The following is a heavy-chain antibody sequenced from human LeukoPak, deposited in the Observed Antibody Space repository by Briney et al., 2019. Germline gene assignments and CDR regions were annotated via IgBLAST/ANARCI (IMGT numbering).Heavy chain of an antibody. CDR3: TRLISRGSDYNYGDD. D-gene: IGHD5-24*01. CDR1: GYRFTNYP. CDR2: IYPADSDT. V-gene: IGHV5-51*01. J-gene: IGHJ4*02. Sequence: PGESLKVSCKGSGYRFTNYPIGWVRQMPGKGLEWMGIIYPADSDTRYRPTFRGQVTISVDKSINTAYLQWSSLKASDTAMYYCTRLISRGSDYNYGDDWGQGTLITVSS.